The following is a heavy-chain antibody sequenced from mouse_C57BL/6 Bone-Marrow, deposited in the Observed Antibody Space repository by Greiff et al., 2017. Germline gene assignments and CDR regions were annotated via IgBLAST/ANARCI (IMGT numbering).Heavy chain of an antibody. J-gene: IGHJ3*01. CDR1: GFTFSDYY. Sequence: EVKLVESGGGLVQPGGSLKLSCAASGFTFSDYYMYWVRQTPEKRLEWVAYISNGGGSTYYPDTVKGRFTISRDNAKNTLYLQMSRLKSEDTAMYYCARHSWDTAYWGQGTLVTVSA. V-gene: IGHV5-12*01. CDR3: ARHSWDTAY. CDR2: ISNGGGST. D-gene: IGHD4-1*01.